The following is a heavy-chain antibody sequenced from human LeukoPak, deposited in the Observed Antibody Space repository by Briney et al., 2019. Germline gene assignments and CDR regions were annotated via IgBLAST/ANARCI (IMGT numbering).Heavy chain of an antibody. J-gene: IGHJ4*02. CDR3: TKDRRITVM. Sequence: GGSLRLSRAASGFTFSDYGMGWVRQAPGKGLEWVSGISEGVGSTYYADSVKGRFTISRDNSKNTLYLQMNSLRAEDTAVYYCTKDRRITVMGGQGTLVTVSS. D-gene: IGHD3-22*01. CDR2: ISEGVGST. CDR1: GFTFSDYG. V-gene: IGHV3-23*01.